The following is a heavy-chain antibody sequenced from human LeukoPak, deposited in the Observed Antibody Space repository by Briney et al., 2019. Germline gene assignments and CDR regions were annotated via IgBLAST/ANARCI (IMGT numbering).Heavy chain of an antibody. J-gene: IGHJ1*01. D-gene: IGHD1-26*01. CDR1: GFTFSSYA. CDR3: ARVAGSGSDYVYSQR. CDR2: ISYDGSNK. Sequence: GGSLRLSCAASGFTFSSYAMPWVRQAPGKGLEWVAVISYDGSNKYYADSVKGRFTISRDNSKNTLYLQMNSLRAEDTAVYYCARVAGSGSDYVYSQRWGQGTLVTVSS. V-gene: IGHV3-30-3*01.